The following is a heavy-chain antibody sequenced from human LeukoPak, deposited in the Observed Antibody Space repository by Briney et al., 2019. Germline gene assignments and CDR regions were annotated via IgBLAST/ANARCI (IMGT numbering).Heavy chain of an antibody. Sequence: PGGSLRLSCAASGFTVSSNYMSWVRQAPGKGLEWVSVMYSGGSSYYADSVKGRFTISRDNSKKILYLQLNSLRAEDTAVYYCASRITMVRGGFDNWGQGTLVTVSS. J-gene: IGHJ4*02. CDR2: MYSGGSS. D-gene: IGHD3-10*01. V-gene: IGHV3-53*01. CDR3: ASRITMVRGGFDN. CDR1: GFTVSSNY.